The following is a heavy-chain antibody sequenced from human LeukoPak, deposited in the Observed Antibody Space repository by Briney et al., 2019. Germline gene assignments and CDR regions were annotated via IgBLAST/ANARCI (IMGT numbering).Heavy chain of an antibody. J-gene: IGHJ6*03. D-gene: IGHD3-3*01. CDR2: ISSSSSYI. Sequence: KPGGSLRLSCAASGFTFSSYSMKWVRQAPGKGLEWVSSISSSSSYIYYADSVKGRFTISRDNAKNSLYLQMNSLRAEDTAVYYCARDLTRITIFGVVSGYMDVWGKGTTVTVSS. V-gene: IGHV3-21*01. CDR3: ARDLTRITIFGVVSGYMDV. CDR1: GFTFSSYS.